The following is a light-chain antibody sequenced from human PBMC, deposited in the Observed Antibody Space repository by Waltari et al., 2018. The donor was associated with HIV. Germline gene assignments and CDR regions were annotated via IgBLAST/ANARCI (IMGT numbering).Light chain of an antibody. Sequence: QSVLTQPPSVSAAPGQKVTISCSGSSSNLGNNYVSWYQQFPGTAPKLLIYDNNKRPSGIPDRFSGSKSGTSATMGITGLQTGDEADYYCGTWDGSLSAGVFGGGTKLTVL. J-gene: IGLJ3*02. CDR1: SSNLGNNY. V-gene: IGLV1-51*01. CDR3: GTWDGSLSAGV. CDR2: DNN.